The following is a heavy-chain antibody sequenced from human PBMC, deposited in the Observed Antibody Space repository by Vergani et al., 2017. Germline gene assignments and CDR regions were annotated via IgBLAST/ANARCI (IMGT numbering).Heavy chain of an antibody. CDR2: INPNSGGT. Sequence: QVQLVQSGAEVKKPGASVKVSCKASGYTFTGYYMHWLRQAPGQGLEWMGWINPNSGGTNYAQKFQGWVTRTRDTSISTAYMELSRLRSDDTAVYYCARGVGVTTFDGFDYWGQGTLVTVSS. D-gene: IGHD4-11*01. CDR1: GYTFTGYY. CDR3: ARGVGVTTFDGFDY. V-gene: IGHV1-2*04. J-gene: IGHJ4*02.